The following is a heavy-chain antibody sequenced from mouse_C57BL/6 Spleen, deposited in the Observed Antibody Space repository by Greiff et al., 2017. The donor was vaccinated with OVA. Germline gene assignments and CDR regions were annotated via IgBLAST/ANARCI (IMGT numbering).Heavy chain of an antibody. Sequence: VQLKESGPELVKPGASVTMSCKASGYTFTDYNMHWVKQSHGKSLEWIGYINPNNGGTSYNQKFKGKATLTVNKSSSTAYMELRSLTSEDSAVYYCARGVYAMDYWGQGTSVTVSS. J-gene: IGHJ4*01. V-gene: IGHV1-22*01. CDR3: ARGVYAMDY. CDR1: GYTFTDYN. CDR2: INPNNGGT.